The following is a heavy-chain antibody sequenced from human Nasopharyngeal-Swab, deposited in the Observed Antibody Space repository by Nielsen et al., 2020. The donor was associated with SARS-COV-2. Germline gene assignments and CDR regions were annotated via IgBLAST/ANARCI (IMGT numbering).Heavy chain of an antibody. CDR3: ATGACDY. J-gene: IGHJ4*02. Sequence: GGSLRLSCAVSGFSIRSTFINWVRQAPGKGLEWISLINSAGEGVYGDSVKGRFTISRDTSKNTVSLQMNSLRAEDTAVYYCATGACDYWGQGALVTVSS. CDR2: INSAGEG. V-gene: IGHV3-53*01. CDR1: GFSIRSTF.